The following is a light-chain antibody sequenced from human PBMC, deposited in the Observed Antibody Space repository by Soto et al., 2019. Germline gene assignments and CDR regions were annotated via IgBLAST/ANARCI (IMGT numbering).Light chain of an antibody. V-gene: IGLV2-14*01. CDR1: SSDVGAYNY. J-gene: IGLJ2*01. CDR2: EVS. CDR3: SSYTSSNTLV. Sequence: QSALTQPASVSGSPGQSITISCTGTSSDVGAYNYVYWYQQHPGNAPKLMIFEVSDRPSGVSNRFSGSKSGNTASLTISGLQAEDEADYYCSSYTSSNTLVFGGGTKLTVL.